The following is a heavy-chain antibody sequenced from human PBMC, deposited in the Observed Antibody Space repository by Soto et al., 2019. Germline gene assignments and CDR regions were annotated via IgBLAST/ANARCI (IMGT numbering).Heavy chain of an antibody. J-gene: IGHJ4*02. CDR1: GLTFGSRA. Sequence: GSLRLSCVASGLTFGSRAMSWVRQAPGEGLQWVSTITDTGGDAKYADSVRGRFVISRDNSKKTLYLQMTSLTAEDSAMYFCAKVRSTTIFDVVSLFDYWGQGTLVTVSS. V-gene: IGHV3-23*01. D-gene: IGHD3-3*01. CDR2: ITDTGGDA. CDR3: AKVRSTTIFDVVSLFDY.